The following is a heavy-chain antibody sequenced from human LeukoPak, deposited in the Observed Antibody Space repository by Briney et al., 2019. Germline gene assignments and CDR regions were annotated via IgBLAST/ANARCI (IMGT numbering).Heavy chain of an antibody. CDR3: ARDLSSGGWTLEFDY. V-gene: IGHV1-18*01. Sequence: ASVKVSCKTSGYTFSTYGITWVRQAPGQAFQWLGWISAHSGNTKYAENFQGRISLTTDTSATTAYMDLRSLASDDTAVYYCARDLSSGGWTLEFDYWGQGSLVTVAS. CDR1: GYTFSTYG. J-gene: IGHJ4*02. D-gene: IGHD1-1*01. CDR2: ISAHSGNT.